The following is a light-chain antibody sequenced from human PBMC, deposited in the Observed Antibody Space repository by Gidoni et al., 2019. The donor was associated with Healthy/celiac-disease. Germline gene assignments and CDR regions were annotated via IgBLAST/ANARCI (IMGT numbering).Light chain of an antibody. Sequence: QSALTRPPSLSGSPAQSVTISCTGTSSDVGGYNYVSWYQQHPGKAPKLMIYDVSKRPSGVPDRFSGSKSGNTASLTISGLQAEDEADYYCCSYAGSYVVFGGGTKLTVL. CDR3: CSYAGSYVV. CDR2: DVS. J-gene: IGLJ2*01. V-gene: IGLV2-11*01. CDR1: SSDVGGYNY.